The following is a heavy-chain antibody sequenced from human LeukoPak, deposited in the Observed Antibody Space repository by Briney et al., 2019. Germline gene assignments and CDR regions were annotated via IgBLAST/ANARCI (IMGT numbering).Heavy chain of an antibody. J-gene: IGHJ4*02. Sequence: SETLSPTCAVYGGSFSGYYWSWIRQPPGKGLEWIGEINHSGSTNYSPSLKSRVTISVDTSKNQFSLKLGSVTAADTAVYYCARAGGASSSYPRDYWGQGTLVTVSS. D-gene: IGHD6-6*01. CDR2: INHSGST. V-gene: IGHV4-34*01. CDR1: GGSFSGYY. CDR3: ARAGGASSSYPRDY.